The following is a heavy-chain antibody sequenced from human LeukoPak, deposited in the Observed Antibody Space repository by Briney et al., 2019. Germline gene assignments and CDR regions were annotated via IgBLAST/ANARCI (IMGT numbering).Heavy chain of an antibody. CDR3: ARYCSSTSCSIYNWFDP. CDR2: INPNSGGT. V-gene: IGHV1-2*02. D-gene: IGHD2-2*01. CDR1: GYTFTGYY. J-gene: IGHJ5*02. Sequence: ASLKISCKASGYTFTGYYMHWVRQAPGQGHEWMGWINPNSGGTDYAQKCQGKVSMTRDTYISTAYMELSRLRSDDTAVYYYARYCSSTSCSIYNWFDPWGQGTLVTVSS.